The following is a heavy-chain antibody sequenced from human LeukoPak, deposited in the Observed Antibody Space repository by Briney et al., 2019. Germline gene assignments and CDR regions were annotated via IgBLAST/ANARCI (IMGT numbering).Heavy chain of an antibody. V-gene: IGHV3-74*01. Sequence: GGSLRLSCAASGFTFSGYWMHWVRQAPGRGLVWVSRIYTDGSRTNYADSVWGRFTISRDNAKNTLYLQLDSLRAEDAAVYYCARGDHVGYFLDYWGQGTLVTVSS. CDR2: IYTDGSRT. J-gene: IGHJ4*02. CDR1: GFTFSGYW. D-gene: IGHD1-26*01. CDR3: ARGDHVGYFLDY.